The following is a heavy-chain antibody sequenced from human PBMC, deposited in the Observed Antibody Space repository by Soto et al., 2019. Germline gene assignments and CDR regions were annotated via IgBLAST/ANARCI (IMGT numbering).Heavy chain of an antibody. J-gene: IGHJ4*02. D-gene: IGHD6-6*01. CDR1: GFSLGTSGVG. CDR2: IYWNDDK. V-gene: IGHV2-5*01. Sequence: SGPTLVKPTHTLTLTCTFSGFSLGTSGVGEGWIRQPPGKALEWLALIYWNDDKRYSPSLKSRLTITKDTSKNQVVLTMTNMDPVDTATYYCAHRVIAARPLYFDYWGQGTLVTVSS. CDR3: AHRVIAARPLYFDY.